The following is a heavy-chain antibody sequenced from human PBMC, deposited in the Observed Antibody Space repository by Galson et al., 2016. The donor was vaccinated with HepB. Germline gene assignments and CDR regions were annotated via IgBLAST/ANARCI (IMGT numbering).Heavy chain of an antibody. CDR2: IHGAAGIT. Sequence: SLRLSCAASRFTFSSYVMSWVRQAPGKGLEWVAAIHGAAGITFYADSVKGRFTISRDNSKNTLYLQMNSLSAEDTAVYYCAREPSFGDLDYWGQGTLVTVSS. V-gene: IGHV3-23*01. J-gene: IGHJ4*02. CDR1: RFTFSSYV. CDR3: AREPSFGDLDY. D-gene: IGHD3-3*01.